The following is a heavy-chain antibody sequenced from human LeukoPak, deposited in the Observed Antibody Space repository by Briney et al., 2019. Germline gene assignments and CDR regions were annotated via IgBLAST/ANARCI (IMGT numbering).Heavy chain of an antibody. J-gene: IGHJ4*02. Sequence: ASVTVSCTASGYSFSGYYLHWVRQAPGQGLEWMGWINPNSGGTNYAQKFQGRVTMTRDTSISTAYMELSRLRSDDTAVYYCARDLTLGNWGQGTLVTVSS. D-gene: IGHD3-9*01. V-gene: IGHV1-2*02. CDR1: GYSFSGYY. CDR2: INPNSGGT. CDR3: ARDLTLGN.